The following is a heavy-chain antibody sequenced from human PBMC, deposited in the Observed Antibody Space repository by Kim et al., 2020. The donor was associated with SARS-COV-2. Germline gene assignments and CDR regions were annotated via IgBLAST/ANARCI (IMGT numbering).Heavy chain of an antibody. Sequence: SETLSLTCTVSGGSISSSDYYWGWIRQPPGKGLEWIGSIYYTGTTYYNPSLKSRVTISVDTSKNQFSLKLSSVPDATVYYCARHGCTGGVCYFDPWGQGTLVTVSS. J-gene: IGHJ5*02. CDR3: ARHGCTGGVCYFDP. CDR1: GGSISSSDYY. V-gene: IGHV4-39*01. D-gene: IGHD2-8*02. CDR2: IYYTGTT.